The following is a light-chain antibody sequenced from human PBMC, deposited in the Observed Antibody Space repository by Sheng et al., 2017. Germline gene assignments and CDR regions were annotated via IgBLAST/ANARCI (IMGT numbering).Light chain of an antibody. V-gene: IGKV3-20*01. CDR3: QQYGSSPYT. J-gene: IGKJ2*01. CDR1: QSVSSAY. Sequence: EIVLTQSPGTPSLSPGERATLSCRASQSVSSAYLAWYQQKPGQAPRLLIYGASSRATGIPDRFSGSGSGTEFTLTISRLEPEDFAVYYCQQYGSSPYTFGQGTKLEI. CDR2: GAS.